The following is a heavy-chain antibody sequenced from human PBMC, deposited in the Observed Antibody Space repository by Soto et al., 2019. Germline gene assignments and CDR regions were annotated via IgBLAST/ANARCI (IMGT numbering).Heavy chain of an antibody. V-gene: IGHV3-33*01. Sequence: VGSLRLSCAASGFTFSNYGMHWVRQAPGKGLEWVAFIWYDGGNKYYAESVKGRFTISRDNSKNTLYLQMNSLRAEDTAVYYCARDGDVNTGFGKDYWGQGTLVTVSS. CDR3: ARDGDVNTGFGKDY. D-gene: IGHD3-16*01. CDR1: GFTFSNYG. J-gene: IGHJ4*02. CDR2: IWYDGGNK.